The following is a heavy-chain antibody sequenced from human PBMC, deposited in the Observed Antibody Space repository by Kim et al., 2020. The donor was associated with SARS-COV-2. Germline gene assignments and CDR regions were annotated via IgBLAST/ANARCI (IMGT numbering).Heavy chain of an antibody. CDR2: IIPIFGTA. CDR3: ARAYNVGYCSGGPRCPSGPHYYYYYGMDV. J-gene: IGHJ6*02. CDR1: GGTFSSYA. D-gene: IGHD2-15*01. V-gene: IGHV1-69*13. Sequence: SVKVSCKASGGTFSSYAISWVRQAPGQGLEWMGGIIPIFGTANYAQKFQGRVTITADESTSTAYMELSSLRSEDTAVYYCARAYNVGYCSGGPRCPSGPHYYYYYGMDVWGQGTTVTVSS.